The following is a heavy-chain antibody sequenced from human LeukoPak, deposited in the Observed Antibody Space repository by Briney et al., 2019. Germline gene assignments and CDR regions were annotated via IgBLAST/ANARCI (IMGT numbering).Heavy chain of an antibody. V-gene: IGHV3-30*02. Sequence: GGSLRLSCAASGFTFRNYGMHWVRQAPGKGLEWVAFIRSDGSNKYYADSVKGRLTISRDNSKNTLYLQMNSLRAEDTAVYYCARDSEVGAIDYWGQGTLVTVSS. D-gene: IGHD1-26*01. CDR3: ARDSEVGAIDY. J-gene: IGHJ4*02. CDR2: IRSDGSNK. CDR1: GFTFRNYG.